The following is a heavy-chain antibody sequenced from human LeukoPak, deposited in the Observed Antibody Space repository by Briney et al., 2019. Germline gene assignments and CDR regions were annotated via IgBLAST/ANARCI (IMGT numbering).Heavy chain of an antibody. CDR3: ARDRSWGGLPYDH. J-gene: IGHJ4*02. D-gene: IGHD2-21*02. V-gene: IGHV1-2*02. Sequence: ASVKVSCKASGYTFTGYYIHWVRQAPGQGLEWMGWSDPNSGDTNYAQKFQGRVTMTRDTSISTAYMELSNLRSDDTAVYYCARDRSWGGLPYDHWGQGTLVTVSS. CDR1: GYTFTGYY. CDR2: SDPNSGDT.